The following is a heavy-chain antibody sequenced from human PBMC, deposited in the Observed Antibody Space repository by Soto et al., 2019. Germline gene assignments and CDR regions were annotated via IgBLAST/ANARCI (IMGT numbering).Heavy chain of an antibody. J-gene: IGHJ2*01. D-gene: IGHD5-18*01. V-gene: IGHV4-39*01. Sequence: SETLSLTCTVSSGSISSTIYYWGWIRQPPGKGLEWIGSIYYSGSTYYNPSLKSRVTISVDTSKNQFSLKLSSVTAADTAVYYCARHGSRDTAMVTSAGYWYFDLWGRGTLVTVSS. CDR2: IYYSGST. CDR1: SGSISSTIYY. CDR3: ARHGSRDTAMVTSAGYWYFDL.